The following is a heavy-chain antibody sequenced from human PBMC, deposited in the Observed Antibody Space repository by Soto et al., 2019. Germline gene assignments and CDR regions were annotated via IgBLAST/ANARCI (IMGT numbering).Heavy chain of an antibody. CDR3: ARERGYSGYDLSY. CDR1: GGSISSYY. J-gene: IGHJ4*02. CDR2: IYYSGST. D-gene: IGHD5-12*01. Sequence: QVQLQESGPGLVKPSETLSLTCTVSGGSISSYYWSWIRQPPGKGLEWIGYIYYSGSTNYNPSLKSRVTISVDTSKNQFSLKLSSVTAADTAVYYCARERGYSGYDLSYWGQGTLVTVSS. V-gene: IGHV4-59*01.